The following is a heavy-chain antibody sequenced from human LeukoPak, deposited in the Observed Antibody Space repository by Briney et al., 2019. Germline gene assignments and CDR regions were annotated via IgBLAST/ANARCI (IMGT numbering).Heavy chain of an antibody. CDR1: GGSFSGYY. CDR3: ARGGGIVVVPAAIRPYRYNWFDP. D-gene: IGHD2-2*01. Sequence: PSETLSLTCAVYGGSFSGYYWSRIRQPPGKGLEWIGEIYHSGSTNYNPSLKSRVTISVDTSKNQFSLKLSSVTAADTAVYYCARGGGIVVVPAAIRPYRYNWFDPWGQGTLVTVSS. CDR2: IYHSGST. J-gene: IGHJ5*02. V-gene: IGHV4-34*01.